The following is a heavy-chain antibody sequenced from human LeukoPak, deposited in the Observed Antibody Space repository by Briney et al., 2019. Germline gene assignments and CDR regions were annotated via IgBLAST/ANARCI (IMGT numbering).Heavy chain of an antibody. CDR2: ISSSGST. D-gene: IGHD2-15*01. J-gene: IGHJ4*02. CDR1: GGSISSYY. CDR3: AREGRSSTPRY. V-gene: IGHV4-4*07. Sequence: PSETLSLTCTVSGGSISSYYWSWIRQPAGKGLEWIGRISSSGSTDYNPSLKSRVTMSVDTSKTQFSLKLSSVTAADTAVYYCAREGRSSTPRYWGQGTLVTVSS.